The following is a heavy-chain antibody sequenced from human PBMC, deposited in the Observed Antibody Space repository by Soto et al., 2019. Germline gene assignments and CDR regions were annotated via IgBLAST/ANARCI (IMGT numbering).Heavy chain of an antibody. D-gene: IGHD3-22*01. CDR3: ANALVDYYDSSGYYWDAFDI. Sequence: SCAASGFTFSSYAMSWVRQAPGKGLEWVSAISGSGGSTYYADSVKGRFTISRDNSKNTLYLQMNSLRAEDTAVYYCANALVDYYDSSGYYWDAFDIWGQGTMVTVSS. CDR1: GFTFSSYA. J-gene: IGHJ3*02. V-gene: IGHV3-23*01. CDR2: ISGSGGST.